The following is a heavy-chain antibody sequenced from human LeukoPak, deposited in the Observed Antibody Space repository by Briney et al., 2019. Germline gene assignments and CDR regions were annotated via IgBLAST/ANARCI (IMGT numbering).Heavy chain of an antibody. CDR3: TRHEVVPAARYYYYGMDV. CDR1: GGSISSSSYY. J-gene: IGHJ6*02. CDR2: IYYSGST. V-gene: IGHV4-39*01. Sequence: PSETLSLTCTVSGGSISSSSYYWGWIRQPPGKGPEWIGSIYYSGSTYYNPSLKSRVTISVDTSKNQFSLKLSSVTAADTAVYYCTRHEVVPAARYYYYGMDVWGQGTTVTVSS. D-gene: IGHD2-2*01.